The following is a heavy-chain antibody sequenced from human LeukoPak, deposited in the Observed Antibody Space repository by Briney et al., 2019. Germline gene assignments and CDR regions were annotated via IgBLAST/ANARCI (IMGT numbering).Heavy chain of an antibody. CDR1: GFTFSSYA. CDR2: ISLDGSNQ. CDR3: ARAIAVAGTGFDY. J-gene: IGHJ4*02. D-gene: IGHD6-19*01. V-gene: IGHV3-30*04. Sequence: GGSLRLSCAASGFTFSSYAMHWVRQAPGKGLEWVAVISLDGSNQYYPDSVKGRFTISRDNSKNTLYLQMNSPRAEDTAVYYCARAIAVAGTGFDYWGQGTLVTVSS.